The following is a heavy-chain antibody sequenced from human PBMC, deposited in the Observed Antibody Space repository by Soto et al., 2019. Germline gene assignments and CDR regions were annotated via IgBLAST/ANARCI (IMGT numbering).Heavy chain of an antibody. CDR1: GFSFGSYW. CDR3: TRGSHATQGAMKGPDY. CDR2: IKSDGRSI. J-gene: IGHJ4*02. D-gene: IGHD2-2*01. Sequence: EVQLVESGGGLVQPGGSLRLSCAASGFSFGSYWMHWVRQDPGKGLVWVSRIKSDGRSIMYADSVKGRFTISRDNAKNHLYPQINRLKGEDKAVYLCTRGSHATQGAMKGPDYWGQGTLVTVSS. V-gene: IGHV3-74*03.